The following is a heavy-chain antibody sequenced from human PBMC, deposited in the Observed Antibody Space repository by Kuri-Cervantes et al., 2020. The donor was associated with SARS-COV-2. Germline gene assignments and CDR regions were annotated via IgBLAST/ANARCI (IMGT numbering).Heavy chain of an antibody. CDR2: IYTSGST. CDR3: ARDFDYYDSSGYLRGRYYYYYMDV. J-gene: IGHJ6*03. CDR1: GFTFSSYC. V-gene: IGHV4-4*07. D-gene: IGHD3-22*01. Sequence: GSLRLSCAASGFTFSSYCMSWVRQALGKGLEWIGRIYTSGSTNYNPSLKSRVTMSVDTSKNQFSLKLSSVTAADTAVYYCARDFDYYDSSGYLRGRYYYYYMDVWGKGTTVTVSS.